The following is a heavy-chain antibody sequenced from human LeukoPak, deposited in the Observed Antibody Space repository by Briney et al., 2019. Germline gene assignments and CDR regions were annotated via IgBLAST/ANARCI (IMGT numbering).Heavy chain of an antibody. J-gene: IGHJ4*02. CDR2: ISYDGSNK. D-gene: IGHD3-22*01. CDR3: ARDHGAYYYDSSGYYAPDY. Sequence: TGGSLRLSCAASGFTFSSYAMHWVRQAPGKGLEWVAVISYDGSNKYYADSVKGRFTISRDNSKNTLYLQMNSLRAEDTAVYYCARDHGAYYYDSSGYYAPDYWGQGTLVTVSS. V-gene: IGHV3-30*04. CDR1: GFTFSSYA.